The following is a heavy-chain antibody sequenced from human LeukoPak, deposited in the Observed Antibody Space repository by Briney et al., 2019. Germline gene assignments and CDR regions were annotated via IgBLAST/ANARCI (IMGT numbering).Heavy chain of an antibody. D-gene: IGHD6-13*01. J-gene: IGHJ4*02. Sequence: GGSLRLSCAASGFTFDDYAMHWVRQAPGKGLEWVSGISWNSGSIGYADSVKGRFTISRDNAKNSLYLQMNSLRAEDTALYYCATPAAEWGQGTLVTVSS. CDR1: GFTFDDYA. V-gene: IGHV3-9*01. CDR3: ATPAAE. CDR2: ISWNSGSI.